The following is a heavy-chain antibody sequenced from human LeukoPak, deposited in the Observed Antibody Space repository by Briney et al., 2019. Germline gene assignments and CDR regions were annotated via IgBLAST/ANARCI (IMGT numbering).Heavy chain of an antibody. CDR3: ARDFTYYDFWSGYYQKGVIDY. Sequence: GGSLRLSCAPSGFTFSDYYMSWIRQAPGKGLEWVSYISSSGSTIYYADSVKGRFTISRDNAKNSLYLQMNSLRAEDTAVYYCARDFTYYDFWSGYYQKGVIDYWGQGTLVTVSS. V-gene: IGHV3-11*01. CDR1: GFTFSDYY. D-gene: IGHD3-3*01. CDR2: ISSSGSTI. J-gene: IGHJ4*02.